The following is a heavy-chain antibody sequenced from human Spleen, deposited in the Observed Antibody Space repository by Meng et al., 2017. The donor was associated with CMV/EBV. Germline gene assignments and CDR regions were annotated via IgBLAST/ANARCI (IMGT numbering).Heavy chain of an antibody. D-gene: IGHD3-22*01. J-gene: IGHJ4*02. V-gene: IGHV3-23*01. CDR1: GFTFSNYG. Sequence: GESLKISCAGSGFTFSNYGLNWVRQAPGKGLEWVSAISGSGGSTYYADSVKGRFTISRDNSKNTLYLQMNSLRAEDTAVYYCAKDCYDSSGWWDLDYWGQGTLVTVSS. CDR3: AKDCYDSSGWWDLDY. CDR2: ISGSGGST.